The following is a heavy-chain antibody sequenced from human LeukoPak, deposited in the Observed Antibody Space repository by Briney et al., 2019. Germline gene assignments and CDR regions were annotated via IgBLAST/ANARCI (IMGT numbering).Heavy chain of an antibody. CDR2: IYYSGST. D-gene: IGHD2-2*01. CDR1: GGSVSSGTYC. Sequence: SETLSLTCTVSGGSVSSGTYCWSWIRQPPGKGLEWIGYIYYSGSTNYNPSLKSRVTMSVDTSKNQFSLKLSSVTAADTAVYYCASNQLVAPGQYHYYGMDVWGQGATVTVSS. J-gene: IGHJ6*02. CDR3: ASNQLVAPGQYHYYGMDV. V-gene: IGHV4-61*01.